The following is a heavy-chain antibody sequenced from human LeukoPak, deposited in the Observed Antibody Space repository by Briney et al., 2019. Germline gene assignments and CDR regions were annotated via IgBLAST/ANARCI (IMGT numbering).Heavy chain of an antibody. CDR2: IYYSGST. J-gene: IGHJ4*02. D-gene: IGHD3-22*01. V-gene: IGHV4-30-4*08. CDR1: GGSISSGGYY. CDR3: ARGPGYYYDSSGYPDY. Sequence: SETLSLTCTVSGGSISSGGYYWSWIRQHPGKGLEWIGYIYYSGSTYYNPSLKSRVTISVDTSKNQFSLKLSSVTAADTAVYYCARGPGYYYDSSGYPDYWGQGTLVTVSS.